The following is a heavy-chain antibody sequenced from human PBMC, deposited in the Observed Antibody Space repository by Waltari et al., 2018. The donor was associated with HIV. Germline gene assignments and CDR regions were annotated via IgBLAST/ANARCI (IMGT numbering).Heavy chain of an antibody. CDR2: TMYSGST. Sequence: QLLLQESGPGLVRPSETLSLTCTVTGPSISSRRYYWGWLRQPPGKGLEWIVSTMYSGSTYNNPSLKSRVAISVDTSRNQFSLNLTSVTAADTALYYCARHDGTSYYFGSDMNPRPFSFWFASWGQGILVTVSS. CDR3: ARHDGTSYYFGSDMNPRPFSFWFAS. CDR1: GPSISSRRYY. D-gene: IGHD3-10*01. V-gene: IGHV4-39*01. J-gene: IGHJ5*01.